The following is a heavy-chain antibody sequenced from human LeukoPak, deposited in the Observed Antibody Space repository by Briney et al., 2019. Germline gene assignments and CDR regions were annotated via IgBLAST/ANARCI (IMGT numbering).Heavy chain of an antibody. D-gene: IGHD3-22*01. Sequence: PGGSLRLSCAASGFTFSSYAMSWVRQAPGKGPEWVSAISGSGGGTYYADSVKGRFTISRDNSKNTLYLQMNSLRAEDTAVYYCAKPHSYDSSGYYYRGADYWGQGTLVTVSS. V-gene: IGHV3-23*01. CDR1: GFTFSSYA. J-gene: IGHJ4*02. CDR2: ISGSGGGT. CDR3: AKPHSYDSSGYYYRGADY.